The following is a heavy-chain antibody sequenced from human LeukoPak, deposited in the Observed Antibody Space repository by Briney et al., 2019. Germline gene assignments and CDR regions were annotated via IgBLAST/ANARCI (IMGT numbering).Heavy chain of an antibody. J-gene: IGHJ4*02. D-gene: IGHD5-18*01. CDR2: ISSSSSTI. CDR1: GFTFSSYS. CDR3: ARDKIVDTGG. V-gene: IGHV3-48*01. Sequence: GGSLRLSCAASGFTFSSYSMNWVRQAPGKGLEWVSYISSSSSTIYYADSVKGRFTISRDNAKNSLYLQMNSLRAEDTAVYYCARDKIVDTGGWGQGTLVTVSS.